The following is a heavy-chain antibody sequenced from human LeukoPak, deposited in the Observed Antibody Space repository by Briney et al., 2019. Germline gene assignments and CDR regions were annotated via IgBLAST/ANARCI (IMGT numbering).Heavy chain of an antibody. V-gene: IGHV1-8*02. Sequence: ASVKVSCKASGYTFTGYYMHWVRQAPGQGLEWMGWINPNSGNTGYAQKFQGRVTMTRNTSISTAYMELSSLRSEDTAVYYCARGLRIQLWSYLYYFDYWGQGTLVTVSS. CDR2: INPNSGNT. CDR1: GYTFTGYY. CDR3: ARGLRIQLWSYLYYFDY. J-gene: IGHJ4*02. D-gene: IGHD5-18*01.